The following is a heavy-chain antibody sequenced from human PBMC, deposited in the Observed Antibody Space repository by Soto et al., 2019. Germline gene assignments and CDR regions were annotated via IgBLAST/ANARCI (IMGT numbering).Heavy chain of an antibody. CDR3: ARAAGLPLDYYYYYYMDV. CDR2: ISSSSSTI. CDR1: GFTFSSYS. D-gene: IGHD5-18*01. Sequence: GGSLRLSCAASGFTFSSYSMNWVRQAPGKGLELVSYISSSSSTIYYADSVKGRFTISRDNAKNSLYLQMNSLRAEDTAVYYCARAAGLPLDYYYYYYMDVWGKGTTVTVSS. V-gene: IGHV3-48*01. J-gene: IGHJ6*03.